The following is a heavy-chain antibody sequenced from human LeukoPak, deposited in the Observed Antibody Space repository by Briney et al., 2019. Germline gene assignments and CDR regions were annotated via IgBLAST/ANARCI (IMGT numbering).Heavy chain of an antibody. CDR2: ISYGGSNK. D-gene: IGHD6-19*01. Sequence: PGGSLRLSCAASGFTFSSYAMHWVRQAPGKGLEWVAVISYGGSNKYYADSVKGRFTISRDNSKNTLYLQMNSLRVEDTAVYYCAKGDGYSSGQLPDYWGQGTRVTVSS. V-gene: IGHV3-30-3*01. J-gene: IGHJ4*02. CDR1: GFTFSSYA. CDR3: AKGDGYSSGQLPDY.